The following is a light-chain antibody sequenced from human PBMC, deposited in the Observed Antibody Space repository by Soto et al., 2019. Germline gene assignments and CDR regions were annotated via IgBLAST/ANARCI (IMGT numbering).Light chain of an antibody. CDR3: QQYKNWPLT. J-gene: IGKJ4*01. CDR1: QSVSSN. V-gene: IGKV3-15*01. Sequence: EIVMTQSPATLSVSPGGRATLSCRASQSVSSNLAWYQQKPGQAPGLLIYGASTRATGFPARFSGSGSGTEFTLTISSLQSEDFAVYYCQQYKNWPLTFGGGTRVEIK. CDR2: GAS.